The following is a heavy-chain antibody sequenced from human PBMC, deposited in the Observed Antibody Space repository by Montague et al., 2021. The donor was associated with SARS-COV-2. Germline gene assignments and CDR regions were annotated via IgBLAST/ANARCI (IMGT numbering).Heavy chain of an antibody. Sequence: SETLSLTCAVHGGSFSTYSWYWIRQPPGKGLEWIGVIHHGGSTNYNPSLTSRVTISAYTSKNQFSLKLTSVAAADTAVYYCASLGDGVVPSPKLGVGPYYSYYYMDVWGKGTTVTVPS. CDR1: GGSFSTYS. CDR2: IHHGGST. V-gene: IGHV4-34*01. CDR3: ASLGDGVVPSPKLGVGPYYSYYYMDV. D-gene: IGHD2-15*01. J-gene: IGHJ6*03.